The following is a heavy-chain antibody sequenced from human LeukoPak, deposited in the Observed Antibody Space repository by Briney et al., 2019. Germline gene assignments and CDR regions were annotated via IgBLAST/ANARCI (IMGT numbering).Heavy chain of an antibody. J-gene: IGHJ3*02. CDR2: IYYSGST. D-gene: IGHD4-17*01. CDR1: GGSISSYY. Sequence: SETLSLTCTVSGGSISSYYWSWIRQPPGKGLEWIGYIYYSGSTNYNPSLKSRVTISVDTSKNQLSLKLSSVTAADTAVYYCARWGTVTTFDAFDIWGQGTMVTVSS. CDR3: ARWGTVTTFDAFDI. V-gene: IGHV4-59*01.